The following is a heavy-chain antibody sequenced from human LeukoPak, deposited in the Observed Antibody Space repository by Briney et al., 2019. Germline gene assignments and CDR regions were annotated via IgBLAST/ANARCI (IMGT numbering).Heavy chain of an antibody. CDR2: ISYDGSNK. V-gene: IGHV3-30-3*01. J-gene: IGHJ4*02. D-gene: IGHD3-10*01. CDR1: GFTFSSYA. Sequence: GGSLRLSCAASGFTFSSYAMHWVRQAPGKGLEWVAVISYDGSNKYYADSVKGRFTISRDNSKHTLYLQMNSLRAEDTAVYYCARDVGGTFDYWGQGTLVTVSS. CDR3: ARDVGGTFDY.